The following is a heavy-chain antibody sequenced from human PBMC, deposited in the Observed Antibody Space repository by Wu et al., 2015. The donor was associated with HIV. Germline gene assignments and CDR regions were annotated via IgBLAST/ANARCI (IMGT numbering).Heavy chain of an antibody. D-gene: IGHD2-21*01. CDR3: AAGIQAGGANY. V-gene: IGHV1-18*01. J-gene: IGHJ4*02. Sequence: QVQLVQSGAEVKKPGASVKVSCKASGYTFTSYGISWVRQAPGQGLEWMGRINPNTGDADSAQKFQGRVTMTRDTSISTAYLDLTWLRLDDTAVYYCAAGIQAGGANYWGQGTLVTVSS. CDR1: GYTFTSYG. CDR2: INPNTGDA.